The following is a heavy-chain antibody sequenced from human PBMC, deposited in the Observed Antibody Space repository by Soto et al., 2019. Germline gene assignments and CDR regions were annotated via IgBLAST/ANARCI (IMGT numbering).Heavy chain of an antibody. CDR3: ARESYYGSGATVVAY. Sequence: SETLSLTCTVSGGSISGYYWSWIRQLPGKGLEGIGYIYYSGTTSYTPFLTSRVTMSVDTSKNQFSLKVNSVTAADTAVYYCARESYYGSGATVVAYWGQGTLVTVYS. CDR2: IYYSGTT. V-gene: IGHV4-59*01. D-gene: IGHD3-10*01. CDR1: GGSISGYY. J-gene: IGHJ4*02.